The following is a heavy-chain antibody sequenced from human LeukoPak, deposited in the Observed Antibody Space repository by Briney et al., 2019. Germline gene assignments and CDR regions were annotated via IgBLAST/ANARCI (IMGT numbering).Heavy chain of an antibody. D-gene: IGHD5-18*01. CDR2: ICGSGGST. Sequence: PGGSLRLSCAASGLTFSTYGMTWVRQPPGKGLEWVSRICGSGGSTYYVDSVKGRFTISRDNYKNTLYLQMYSLRDEDMALSYSARDYGWIHSSGGQGTLITVSA. CDR3: ARDYGWIHSS. J-gene: IGHJ4*02. CDR1: GLTFSTYG. V-gene: IGHV3-23*01.